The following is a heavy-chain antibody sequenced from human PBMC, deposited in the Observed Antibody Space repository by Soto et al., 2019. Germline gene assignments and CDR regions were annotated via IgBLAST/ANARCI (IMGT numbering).Heavy chain of an antibody. CDR3: ARGRDYVFDY. D-gene: IGHD4-17*01. J-gene: IGHJ4*02. V-gene: IGHV3-30-3*01. Sequence: PGGSLRLSCAASGFTFSSYAMHWVRQAPGKGLEWVAVISYDGSNKYYADPVKGRFTISRDNSKNTLYLQMNSLRAEDTAVYYCARGRDYVFDYWGQGTLVTVSS. CDR1: GFTFSSYA. CDR2: ISYDGSNK.